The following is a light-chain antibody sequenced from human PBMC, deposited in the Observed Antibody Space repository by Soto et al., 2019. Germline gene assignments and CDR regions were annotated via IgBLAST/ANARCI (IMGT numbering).Light chain of an antibody. CDR3: QQYGSPGT. Sequence: IALTQSPGILSLSPGERATLSWGASQSVSNNYLAWYQQKPCQAPRLLIYGASNRATGIPDRFSGIGSGTDFTLTISRMEPEDFAVYYCQQYGSPGTFGQGTKVDIK. CDR1: QSVSNNY. CDR2: GAS. V-gene: IGKV3-20*01. J-gene: IGKJ1*01.